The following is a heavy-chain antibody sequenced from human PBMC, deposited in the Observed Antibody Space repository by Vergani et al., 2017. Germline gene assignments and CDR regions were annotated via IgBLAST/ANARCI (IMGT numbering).Heavy chain of an antibody. J-gene: IGHJ4*02. Sequence: EVQLLESGGGLVQPGGSLRLSCAASGFTFSSYAMSWVRQAPGKGLEWVSAISGSGGSTYYADSVKGRFTISRDNSKNTLYLQMNSLRAEDTAVYYCASSENYSSSWFDYWGQGTLVTVSS. CDR1: GFTFSSYA. D-gene: IGHD6-13*01. V-gene: IGHV3-23*01. CDR2: ISGSGGST. CDR3: ASSENYSSSWFDY.